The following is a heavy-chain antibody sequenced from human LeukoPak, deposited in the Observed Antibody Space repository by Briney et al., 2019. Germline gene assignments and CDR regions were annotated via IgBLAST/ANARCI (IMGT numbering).Heavy chain of an antibody. J-gene: IGHJ4*02. V-gene: IGHV3-23*01. CDR1: GVTSSSFA. CDR2: ISSSGSGDNT. Sequence: GGSLRLSCAASGVTSSSFAMSWARQAPGKGLEWVSGISSSGSGDNTYYADSVKGRYTISRDNAKNTLFLQMDSLRPEDTAVYYCVRSLRSADFWGQGTLVTVSS. CDR3: VRSLRSADF.